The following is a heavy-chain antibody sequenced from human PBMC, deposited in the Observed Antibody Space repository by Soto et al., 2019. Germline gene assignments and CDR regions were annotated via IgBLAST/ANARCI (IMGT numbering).Heavy chain of an antibody. CDR1: GCTFNNYA. Sequence: PGGSLRLSCAASGCTFNNYAMSWVRQAPGKGLKWVSSISGTGGTTYYADSVKGRFTISRDNSKNTLYLQMNSLRAEDTAVYYCAKIIFGGVILIGYFDYWGQGTLVTVSS. J-gene: IGHJ4*02. CDR3: AKIIFGGVILIGYFDY. V-gene: IGHV3-23*01. D-gene: IGHD3-16*01. CDR2: ISGTGGTT.